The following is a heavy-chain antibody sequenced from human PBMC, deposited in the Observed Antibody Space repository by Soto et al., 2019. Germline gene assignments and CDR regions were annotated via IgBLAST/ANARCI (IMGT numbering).Heavy chain of an antibody. CDR3: ARGYYDILSGSVFDY. CDR1: GYSFTSYW. D-gene: IGHD3-9*01. Sequence: GESLKISCKGSGYSFTSYWISWVRQMPGKGLEWMGRIDPSDSYTNYSPSFQGHVTISADKSISTAYLQWSSLKASDTAMYYCARGYYDILSGSVFDYWRQGTLVTASS. V-gene: IGHV5-10-1*01. CDR2: IDPSDSYT. J-gene: IGHJ4*02.